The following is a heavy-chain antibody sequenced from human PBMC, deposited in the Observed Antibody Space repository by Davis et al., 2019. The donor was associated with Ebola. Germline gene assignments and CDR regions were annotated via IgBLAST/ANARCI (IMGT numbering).Heavy chain of an antibody. CDR3: TTPVPHYYDSSGYDY. V-gene: IGHV3-15*01. J-gene: IGHJ4*02. CDR2: IKSKTDGGTT. CDR1: GFTFSNAW. D-gene: IGHD3-22*01. Sequence: PGGSLRLSCAASGFTFSNAWMSWVRQAPGKGLEWVGRIKSKTDGGTTDYAAPVKGRFTISRDDSKNTLYLQMNSLKTEDTAVYYCTTPVPHYYDSSGYDYWGQGTLVTVSS.